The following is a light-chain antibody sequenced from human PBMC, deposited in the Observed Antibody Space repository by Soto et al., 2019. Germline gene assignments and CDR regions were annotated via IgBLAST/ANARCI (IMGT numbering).Light chain of an antibody. J-gene: IGKJ3*01. CDR3: QQLNSYPLT. CDR2: GAS. Sequence: DIQLTQSPSFLSASVGGRVTITCRASQAISSHLAWYQQKPGKAPNLLIYGASTLQSGVPSRCSGSGSGTQFTLTISSLQPEDFATYYCQQLNSYPLTFGPGTTVDIK. V-gene: IGKV1-9*01. CDR1: QAISSH.